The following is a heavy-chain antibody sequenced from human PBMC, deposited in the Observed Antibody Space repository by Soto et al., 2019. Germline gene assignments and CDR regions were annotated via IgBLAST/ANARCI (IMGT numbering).Heavy chain of an antibody. CDR1: GGSFSGYY. J-gene: IGHJ4*02. CDR3: ARNAPLIAAAGPYYFDY. CDR2: INHSGST. V-gene: IGHV4-34*01. D-gene: IGHD6-13*01. Sequence: SETLSLTCAVYGGSFSGYYWSWIRQPPGKGLEWIGEINHSGSTNYNPSLKSRVTISVDTSKSQFSLKLSSVTAADTAVYYCARNAPLIAAAGPYYFDYWGQGTLVTVSS.